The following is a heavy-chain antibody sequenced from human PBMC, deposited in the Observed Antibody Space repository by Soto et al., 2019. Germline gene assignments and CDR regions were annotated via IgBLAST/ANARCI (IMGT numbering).Heavy chain of an antibody. Sequence: QVQLVESGGGVVQPGRSLRLSCVGSGFPFWHYGMHWVRQAPGKGLEWVAVIWSDGKKESYADFVKGRFAISRDNFKDTLYLQTNSLRAEDTAVYYLARDRDGGWFHMDVWGQGTTVTVSS. CDR2: IWSDGKKE. D-gene: IGHD6-19*01. CDR3: ARDRDGGWFHMDV. J-gene: IGHJ6*02. CDR1: GFPFWHYG. V-gene: IGHV3-33*01.